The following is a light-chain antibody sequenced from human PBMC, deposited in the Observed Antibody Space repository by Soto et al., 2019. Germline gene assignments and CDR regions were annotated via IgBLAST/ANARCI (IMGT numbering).Light chain of an antibody. Sequence: EIVMTQSPATLSVSPGERATLSCRASQSVSNNLAWYQQKPGQAPSLLIYGASTRATGVPARFSGSGSGTEFTLTISVLQAEDLAVYYCHQYNNWPKTFGQGTKLEIK. J-gene: IGKJ2*01. CDR1: QSVSNN. CDR3: HQYNNWPKT. CDR2: GAS. V-gene: IGKV3-15*01.